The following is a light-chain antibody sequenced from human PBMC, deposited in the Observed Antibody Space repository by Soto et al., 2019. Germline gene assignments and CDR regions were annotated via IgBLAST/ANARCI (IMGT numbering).Light chain of an antibody. CDR1: MRDVGAYNL. CDR3: QSYDSSLSGV. CDR2: GNS. J-gene: IGLJ1*01. Sequence: QSALTQPASVSGSAGQSITISCSGTMRDVGAYNLVSWYQQHPGTAPKLIIYGNSNRPSGVPDRFSGSKSGTSASLAITGLQAEDEADYYCQSYDSSLSGVFGSGTKLTVL. V-gene: IGLV2-14*03.